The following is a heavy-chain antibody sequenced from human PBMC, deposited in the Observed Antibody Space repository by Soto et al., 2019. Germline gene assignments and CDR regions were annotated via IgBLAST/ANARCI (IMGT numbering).Heavy chain of an antibody. D-gene: IGHD2-15*01. J-gene: IGHJ4*02. V-gene: IGHV1-18*01. CDR3: AGGPIVVVVAATGEFDY. CDR2: ISAYNGNT. CDR1: GYTFTSYG. Sequence: QVQLVQSGAEVKKPGASVKVSCKASGYTFTSYGISWVRQAPGQGLEWMGWISAYNGNTNYAQKLQGRVTMTTDTSTSTAYMELRSLRSDDTAVYYCAGGPIVVVVAATGEFDYWGQGTLVTVSS.